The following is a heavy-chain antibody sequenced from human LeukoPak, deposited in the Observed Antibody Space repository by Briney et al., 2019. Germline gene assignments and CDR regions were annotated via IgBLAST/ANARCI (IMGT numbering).Heavy chain of an antibody. CDR2: INPNSGGT. Sequence: GASVKVSCKASGYTVTGHYMHWVRQAPGQGLEWMGWINPNSGGTSYAQKFQGRVTMTRDTSISTAYMELSRLRSDDTAVYLCARSSIQLWFLDYWGQGTLVTVSS. CDR1: GYTVTGHY. V-gene: IGHV1-2*02. CDR3: ARSSIQLWFLDY. J-gene: IGHJ4*02. D-gene: IGHD5-18*01.